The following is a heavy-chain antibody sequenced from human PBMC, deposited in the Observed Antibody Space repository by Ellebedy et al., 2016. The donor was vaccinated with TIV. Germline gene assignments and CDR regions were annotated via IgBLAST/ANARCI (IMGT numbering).Heavy chain of an antibody. CDR1: GFTFDDYG. D-gene: IGHD6-13*01. CDR3: ARGEGAGSSSWYGASWFDP. J-gene: IGHJ5*02. CDR2: ISWSGGST. V-gene: IGHV3-20*04. Sequence: GESLKISCAASGFTFDDYGMSWVRQVPGKGLEWVSGISWSGGSTGYADSVKGRFTMSRDNAKNSLYLQMNSLRDEDTALYYCARGEGAGSSSWYGASWFDPWGRGTLVTVSS.